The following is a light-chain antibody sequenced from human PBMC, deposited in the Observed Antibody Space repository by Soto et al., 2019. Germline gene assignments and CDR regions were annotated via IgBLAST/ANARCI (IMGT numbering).Light chain of an antibody. CDR2: DVS. V-gene: IGLV2-11*01. Sequence: QSALTQPRSVSGSPGQSVXISCTGTSSDIGDYNYVSWYQQHPDKAPKVMIYDVSKRPSGVPDRFSGSKSGNTASLTISGLQAEDEADYYCCSYAGSYTFVFGTGTKLTVL. CDR3: CSYAGSYTFV. J-gene: IGLJ1*01. CDR1: SSDIGDYNY.